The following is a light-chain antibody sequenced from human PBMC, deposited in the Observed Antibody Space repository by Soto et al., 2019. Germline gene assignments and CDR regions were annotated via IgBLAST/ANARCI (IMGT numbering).Light chain of an antibody. CDR1: QSVSPW. V-gene: IGKV1-5*03. Sequence: DIQMTQSPSTLGASVGDTVTISCRASQSVSPWLAWYQQKPGKAPKLLIYKTSRLRSGVPSRFSGSGSGTDFTLKISSLQPDDFAIYYCQQYNSSGLTFGGGTTVDIK. CDR3: QQYNSSGLT. CDR2: KTS. J-gene: IGKJ4*01.